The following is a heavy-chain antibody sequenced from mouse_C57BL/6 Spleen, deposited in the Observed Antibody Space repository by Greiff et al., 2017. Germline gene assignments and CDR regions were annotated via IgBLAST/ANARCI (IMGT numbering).Heavy chain of an antibody. V-gene: IGHV1-72*01. J-gene: IGHJ4*01. CDR3: ARKGDYGYEDYAMDY. D-gene: IGHD2-2*01. CDR1: GYTFTSYW. Sequence: QVQLKQPGAELVKPGASVKLSCKASGYTFTSYWMHWVKQRPGRGLEWIGRIDPNSGGTKYNEKFKSKATLTVDKPSSTTYMQLSSLTSEDSAVYYCARKGDYGYEDYAMDYWGQGTSVTVSS. CDR2: IDPNSGGT.